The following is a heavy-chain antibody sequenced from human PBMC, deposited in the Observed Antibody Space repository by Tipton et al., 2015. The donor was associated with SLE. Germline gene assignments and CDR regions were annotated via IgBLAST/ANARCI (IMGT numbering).Heavy chain of an antibody. J-gene: IGHJ4*02. CDR3: ARDPDYGDPGTFDY. V-gene: IGHV4-59*01. Sequence: TLSLTCTVPGGSISNFYWSWIRQPPGEGPEWIGYISYSGGSNYNPSLKSRVSMSLDTSKNQFSLTLKSVTAADTAVYYCARDPDYGDPGTFDYWGQGTLVTVSS. CDR2: ISYSGGS. D-gene: IGHD4-17*01. CDR1: GGSISNFY.